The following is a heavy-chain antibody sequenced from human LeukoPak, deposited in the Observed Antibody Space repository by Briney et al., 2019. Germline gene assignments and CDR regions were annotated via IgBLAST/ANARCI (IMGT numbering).Heavy chain of an antibody. V-gene: IGHV1-24*01. J-gene: IGHJ5*02. CDR2: FDPEDGET. Sequence: ASVKVSCKVSGYTLTELSMHWVRQAPGKGLEWMGGFDPEDGETIYAQKFQGRVTMTEDTSTDTAYMELSSLRSEDTAVYYCATIYSGSSVLNWFDPWGQGTLVTVSS. D-gene: IGHD3-10*01. CDR3: ATIYSGSSVLNWFDP. CDR1: GYTLTELS.